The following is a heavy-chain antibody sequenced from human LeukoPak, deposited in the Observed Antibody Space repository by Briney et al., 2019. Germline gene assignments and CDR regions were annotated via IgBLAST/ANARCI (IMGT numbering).Heavy chain of an antibody. Sequence: SVKVSCKTSGGTFSSYAISWVRQAPGQGLEWMGGIIPIFGTADYAKKFQGRVTITADESTSTAYMELSSLRSEDTAVYYCARDGGYAYDSSGYYLGWGQGTLVTVSS. CDR2: IIPIFGTA. V-gene: IGHV1-69*01. J-gene: IGHJ4*02. D-gene: IGHD3-22*01. CDR3: ARDGGYAYDSSGYYLG. CDR1: GGTFSSYA.